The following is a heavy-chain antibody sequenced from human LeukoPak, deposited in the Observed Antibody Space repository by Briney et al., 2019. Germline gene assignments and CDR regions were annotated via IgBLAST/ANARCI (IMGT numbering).Heavy chain of an antibody. CDR2: ISYDGSNK. V-gene: IGHV3-30*04. CDR1: GFTFSSYA. J-gene: IGHJ1*01. Sequence: GGSLRLSCAASGFTFSSYAMHWVRQAPGKGLEGVAVISYDGSNKYYADSVKGRFTISRDNSKNTLYLQMNSLRAEDTAVYYCARDSTAAAGPAEYFQHWGQGTLVTVSS. D-gene: IGHD6-13*01. CDR3: ARDSTAAAGPAEYFQH.